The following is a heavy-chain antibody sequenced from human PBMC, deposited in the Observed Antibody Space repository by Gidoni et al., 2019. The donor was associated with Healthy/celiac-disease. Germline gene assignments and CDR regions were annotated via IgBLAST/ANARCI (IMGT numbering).Heavy chain of an antibody. CDR1: GFTFSSYA. Sequence: QVQLVESGGGVVQPGSSLRLSCAASGFTFSSYAMHWVRQAPGKGLEWVAVISYDGSNKYYADSVKGRFTISRDNSKNTLYLQMNSLRAEDTAVYYCARPLSKWLDTHYWGQGTLVTVSS. CDR3: ARPLSKWLDTHY. J-gene: IGHJ4*02. CDR2: ISYDGSNK. V-gene: IGHV3-30-3*01. D-gene: IGHD5-18*01.